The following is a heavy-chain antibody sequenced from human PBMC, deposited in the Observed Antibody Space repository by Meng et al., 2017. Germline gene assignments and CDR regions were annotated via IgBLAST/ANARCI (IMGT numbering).Heavy chain of an antibody. D-gene: IGHD6-6*01. CDR2: INHSGST. CDR1: GGSFSGYY. Sequence: QVQLQQWGAGLLKPSETLSLTCAVYGGSFSGYYWSWIRQPPGKGLEWIGEINHSGSTNYNPSLKSQVAISVDTSKNQFSLKLSSVTAADTAVYYCARGSAARPPYYFDYWGQGTLVTVSS. V-gene: IGHV4-34*01. J-gene: IGHJ4*02. CDR3: ARGSAARPPYYFDY.